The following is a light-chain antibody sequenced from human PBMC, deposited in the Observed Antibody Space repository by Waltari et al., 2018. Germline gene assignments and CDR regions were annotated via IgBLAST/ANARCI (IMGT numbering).Light chain of an antibody. V-gene: IGLV2-14*03. CDR3: SSYTSSSTLV. CDR2: DVS. J-gene: IGLJ6*01. CDR1: SSDVGGYNY. Sequence: QSALTQPASVSGSPGQSITISCTGTSSDVGGYNYVSWNQQHPGKAPKLMIYDVSNRPSGVSNRFSGSKSGNTASLTSSGLQAEDEADYYCSSYTSSSTLVFGSGTKVTVL.